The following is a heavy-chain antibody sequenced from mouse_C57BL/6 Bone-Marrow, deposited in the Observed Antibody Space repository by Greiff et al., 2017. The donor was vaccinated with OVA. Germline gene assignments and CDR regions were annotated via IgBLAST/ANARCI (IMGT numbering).Heavy chain of an antibody. CDR1: GFSLTSYG. Sequence: VKLMESGPGLVAPSQSLSITCTVSGFSLTSYGVHWVRQPPGKGLEWLVVIWSDGSTTYNSALKSRLSISKDNSKSQVFLKMNSLQTDDTAMYYCARHARPYYYAMDYWGQGTSVTVSS. V-gene: IGHV2-6-1*01. J-gene: IGHJ4*01. CDR2: IWSDGST. CDR3: ARHARPYYYAMDY.